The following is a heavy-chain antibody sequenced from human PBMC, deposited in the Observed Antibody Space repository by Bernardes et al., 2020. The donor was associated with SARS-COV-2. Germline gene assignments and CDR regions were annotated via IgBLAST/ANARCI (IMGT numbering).Heavy chain of an antibody. CDR1: GFTVSSNY. V-gene: IGHV3-66*01. CDR3: ARGPYDSSGYYLYYFDY. J-gene: IGHJ4*02. CDR2: IYSGGSI. D-gene: IGHD3-22*01. Sequence: GGSLRLSCAASGFTVSSNYMSWVRQAPGKGLEWVSLIYSGGSIYYADSVKGRFTISRDNSKNTVDLQMNSLRAEDTAVYYCARGPYDSSGYYLYYFDYWGQGTLVTVSS.